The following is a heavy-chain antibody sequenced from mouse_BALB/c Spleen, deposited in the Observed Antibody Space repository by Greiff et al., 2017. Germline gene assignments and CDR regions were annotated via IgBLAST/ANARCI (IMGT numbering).Heavy chain of an antibody. CDR2: INPGSGGT. CDR3: ARPYYGYDGGFAY. J-gene: IGHJ3*01. CDR1: GYAFTNYL. Sequence: QVQLQQSGAELVRPGTSVKVSCKASGYAFTNYLIEWVKQRPGQGLEWIGVINPGSGGTNYNEKFKGKATLTADKSSSTAYMQLSSLTSDDSAVYFCARPYYGYDGGFAYWGQGTLVTVAA. V-gene: IGHV1-54*03. D-gene: IGHD2-9*01.